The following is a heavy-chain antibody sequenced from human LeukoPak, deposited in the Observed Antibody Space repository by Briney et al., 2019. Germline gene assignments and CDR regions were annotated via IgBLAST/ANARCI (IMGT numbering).Heavy chain of an antibody. Sequence: VSVKVSCKASGYVFTDYSIHWVRQAPGQGLEWVGWINPKSGGTNSAQKFQGRVTMTRDTSITTAYMELSRLTSDDTAVYYCSRGSITNWNWFDPWGQGTVVTVSS. D-gene: IGHD1-1*01. CDR3: SRGSITNWNWFDP. J-gene: IGHJ5*02. CDR1: GYVFTDYS. CDR2: INPKSGGT. V-gene: IGHV1-2*02.